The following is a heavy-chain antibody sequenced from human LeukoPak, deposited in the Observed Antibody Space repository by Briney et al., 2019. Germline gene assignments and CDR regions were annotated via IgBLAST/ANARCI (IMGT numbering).Heavy chain of an antibody. CDR1: GGSISSYY. V-gene: IGHV4-59*01. J-gene: IGHJ5*02. CDR2: IYYSGST. D-gene: IGHD6-25*01. Sequence: SETLSLTCTVSGGSISSYYWSWIRQPPGKGLEWIGYIYYSGSTNYNPSLKSRVTISVDTSKNQFSLKLSSVTAADTAVYYCARDRDAARWFDPWGQGTLVTVSS. CDR3: ARDRDAARWFDP.